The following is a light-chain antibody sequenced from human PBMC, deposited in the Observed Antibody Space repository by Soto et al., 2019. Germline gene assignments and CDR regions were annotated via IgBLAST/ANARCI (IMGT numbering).Light chain of an antibody. J-gene: IGKJ1*01. V-gene: IGKV1-27*01. Sequence: DIQMTQSPSSLSASVGDRVTITCRASQGISNYLAWYQQKPGKVPKLMIYAASTLQSGVPSRFSGSGSGTDFTLTISRLQPEDVATYYCQKYNSAPWTFGPGTQVEIK. CDR2: AAS. CDR1: QGISNY. CDR3: QKYNSAPWT.